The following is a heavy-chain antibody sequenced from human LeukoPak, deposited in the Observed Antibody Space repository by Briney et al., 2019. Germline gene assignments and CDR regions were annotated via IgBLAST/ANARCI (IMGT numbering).Heavy chain of an antibody. V-gene: IGHV3-23*01. CDR1: GFTFSSYS. D-gene: IGHD1-26*01. CDR2: ISGSGGST. Sequence: GGSLRLSCAASGFTFSSYSMNWVRQAPGKGLEWVSAISGSGGSTYYADSVKGRFTISRDNSKNTLYLQMNSLRAEDTAVYYCAKDLYEWELLSSLDYWGQGTLVTVSS. J-gene: IGHJ4*02. CDR3: AKDLYEWELLSSLDY.